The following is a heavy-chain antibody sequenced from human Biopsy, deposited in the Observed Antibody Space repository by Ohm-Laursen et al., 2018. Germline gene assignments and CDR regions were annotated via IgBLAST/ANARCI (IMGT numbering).Heavy chain of an antibody. Sequence: TLSLTCTVSGGSMSDHYWSWLRQTPGKGLERLGYIYYTGKTTYNPSLESRITISVDTSKNKFSLQLDSMTAADTAVYYCGRVWLWRGYGMDVWGQGTTVTVSS. D-gene: IGHD6-19*01. CDR3: GRVWLWRGYGMDV. J-gene: IGHJ6*02. V-gene: IGHV4-59*11. CDR2: IYYTGKT. CDR1: GGSMSDHY.